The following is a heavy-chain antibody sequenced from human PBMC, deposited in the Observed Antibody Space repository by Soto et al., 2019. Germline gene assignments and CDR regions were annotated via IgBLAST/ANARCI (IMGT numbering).Heavy chain of an antibody. V-gene: IGHV1-18*01. Sequence: ASVKVSCKASGYTFTSYGISWVRQAPGQGLEWMGWISAYNGNTNYAQKLQGRVTMTTDTSTSTAYMELRGLRSDDTAVYYCSITMVRGVLYYFDYWGQGTLVTVSS. J-gene: IGHJ4*02. CDR2: ISAYNGNT. CDR1: GYTFTSYG. D-gene: IGHD3-10*01. CDR3: SITMVRGVLYYFDY.